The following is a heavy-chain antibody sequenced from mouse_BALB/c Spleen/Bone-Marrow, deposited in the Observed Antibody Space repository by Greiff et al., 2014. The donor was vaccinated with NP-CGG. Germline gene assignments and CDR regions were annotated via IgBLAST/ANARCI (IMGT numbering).Heavy chain of an antibody. D-gene: IGHD1-1*01. J-gene: IGHJ1*01. Sequence: VQLKESGGGLVQPGGSLKLSCVASGFTFSSYGMSWVRQTQNTRLELVATINNNGGSTYYPDSVKGQFTISRDNAKNTLYLQMSSLKSEDTAMYYCARVYGWYFDVWGAGTTVTVSS. CDR2: INNNGGST. V-gene: IGHV5-6-3*01. CDR3: ARVYGWYFDV. CDR1: GFTFSSYG.